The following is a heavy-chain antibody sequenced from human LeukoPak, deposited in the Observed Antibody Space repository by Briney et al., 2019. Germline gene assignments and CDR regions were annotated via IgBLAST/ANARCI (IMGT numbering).Heavy chain of an antibody. D-gene: IGHD3-10*01. Sequence: GASVKVSCKASGYTFTGYYMHWVRQAPGQGLEWMGWINPNSGGTNYAQKFQGRVTMTRDTSISTAYMELSRLRSDDTAVYYCASGGDTTMVRGATDYWGQGTLVTVSS. V-gene: IGHV1-2*02. J-gene: IGHJ4*02. CDR2: INPNSGGT. CDR3: ASGGDTTMVRGATDY. CDR1: GYTFTGYY.